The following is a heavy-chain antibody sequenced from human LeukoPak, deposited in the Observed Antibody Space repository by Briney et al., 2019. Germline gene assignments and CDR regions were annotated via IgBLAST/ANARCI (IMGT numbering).Heavy chain of an antibody. CDR1: GGSISSSSYY. D-gene: IGHD1-26*01. CDR3: ARGELRSPLDY. Sequence: SETLSLTCTVSGGSISSSSYYWGWIRQPPGKGLEWIGNIYYSGSTYYNPSLKSRVTISVDTSKNQFSLKLSSVTAADTAVYYCARGELRSPLDYWGQGTLVTVSS. J-gene: IGHJ4*02. V-gene: IGHV4-39*07. CDR2: IYYSGST.